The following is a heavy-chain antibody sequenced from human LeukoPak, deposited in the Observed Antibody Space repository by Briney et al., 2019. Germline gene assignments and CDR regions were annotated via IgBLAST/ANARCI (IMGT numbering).Heavy chain of an antibody. J-gene: IGHJ4*02. CDR3: ARDSTYYYASGSSGPHYFDY. CDR1: GFTFSNYA. D-gene: IGHD3-10*01. CDR2: ISNDGGNT. V-gene: IGHV3-30*01. Sequence: PGMSLRLSCAASGFTFSNYAMHWVRQAPGKGLEWVTVISNDGGNTYYADSVEGRFTISRDNSKNTLYLQLNSLRAEDASVYYCARDSTYYYASGSSGPHYFDYWGQGTLVTVSS.